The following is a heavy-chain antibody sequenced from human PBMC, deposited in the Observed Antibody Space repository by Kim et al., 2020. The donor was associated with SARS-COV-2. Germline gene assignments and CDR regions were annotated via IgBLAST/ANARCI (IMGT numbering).Heavy chain of an antibody. CDR1: GFTFSTYW. Sequence: GGSLRLSCAASGFTFSTYWMTWVRQAPGKGLEWVANINQGGTEKYYVASVKGRFTISRDNAKNSLFLDVNSLRVEATAVYYCARTHYGHYVWGHGTLVTV. V-gene: IGHV3-7*01. CDR3: ARTHYGHYV. CDR2: INQGGTEK. D-gene: IGHD4-17*01. J-gene: IGHJ4*01.